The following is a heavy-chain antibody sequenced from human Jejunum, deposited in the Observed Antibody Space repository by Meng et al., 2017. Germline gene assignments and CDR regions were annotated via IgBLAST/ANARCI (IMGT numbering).Heavy chain of an antibody. Sequence: GESLKISCAASGFTFSSYSTHWVRQAPGKGLESVSAISGDGSSTFYADSVKGRFTISRDNSKNTLYLQMGSLRSEDTAVYYCAREEKGDYDYWSQGTLVTVSS. V-gene: IGHV3-64*02. J-gene: IGHJ4*02. D-gene: IGHD2-21*01. CDR3: AREEKGDYDY. CDR2: ISGDGSST. CDR1: GFTFSSYS.